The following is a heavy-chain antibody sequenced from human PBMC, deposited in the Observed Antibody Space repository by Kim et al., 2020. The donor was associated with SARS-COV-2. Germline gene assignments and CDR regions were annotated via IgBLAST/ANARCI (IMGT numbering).Heavy chain of an antibody. CDR3: AKAVGMVRGVYSNYYYYYYGMDV. J-gene: IGHJ6*02. Sequence: GGSLRLSCAASGFTFSSYAMSWVRQAPGKGLEWVSAFSGTGGSTYYADSVKGRFTISRNNSKNTLYLQMNSLRAEDTAVYYCAKAVGMVRGVYSNYYYYYYGMDVWGQGTTVTVSS. CDR1: GFTFSSYA. CDR2: FSGTGGST. D-gene: IGHD3-10*01. V-gene: IGHV3-23*01.